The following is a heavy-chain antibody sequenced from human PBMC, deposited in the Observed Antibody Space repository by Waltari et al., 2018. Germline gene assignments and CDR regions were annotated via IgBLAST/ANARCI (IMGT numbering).Heavy chain of an antibody. D-gene: IGHD6-6*01. J-gene: IGHJ4*02. CDR2: IYYNGNT. CDR3: TTEYSSSSAY. Sequence: QLQLQESGPGLVKPSETLSLTCTVSGDSIINDNYHWAWVRQPPGKGLEWIGSIYYNGNTYYSPSLKSRVTISVDTSKNQFSLRLSSVTAADTAVYYCTTEYSSSSAYWGQGTLVTVSS. CDR1: GDSIINDNYH. V-gene: IGHV4-39*02.